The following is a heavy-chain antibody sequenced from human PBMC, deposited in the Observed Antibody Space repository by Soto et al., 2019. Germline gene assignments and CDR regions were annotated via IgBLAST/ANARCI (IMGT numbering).Heavy chain of an antibody. CDR3: ARAGPQDWHHHYYYYGMDV. CDR1: GDSVSSNSAA. J-gene: IGHJ6*02. V-gene: IGHV6-1*01. Sequence: PSQTLSLTCAISGDSVSSNSAAWNWIRRSPSRGLEWLGRTYYRSKWYNDYAVSVKSRITINPDTSKNQFSLQLNSVTPEDTAVYYCARAGPQDWHHHYYYYGMDVWGQGTTVTSP. CDR2: TYYRSKWYN. D-gene: IGHD2-15*01.